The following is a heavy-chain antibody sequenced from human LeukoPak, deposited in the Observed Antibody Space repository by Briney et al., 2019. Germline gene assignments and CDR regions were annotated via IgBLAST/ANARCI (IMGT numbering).Heavy chain of an antibody. CDR1: GGSISSSTYY. CDR2: IYYSGST. D-gene: IGHD5-18*01. Sequence: PSETLSLTCTVSGGSISSSTYYWGWIRQPPGKGLEWIGSIYYSGSTYYNLSLKSRVTISLDTSKNQFSLKLSSVTAADTAAYYCAREYSYGSSYYFDYWGQGTLVTVSS. J-gene: IGHJ4*02. V-gene: IGHV4-39*07. CDR3: AREYSYGSSYYFDY.